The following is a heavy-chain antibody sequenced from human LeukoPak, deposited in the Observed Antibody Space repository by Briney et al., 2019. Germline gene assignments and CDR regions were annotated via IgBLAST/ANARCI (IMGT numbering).Heavy chain of an antibody. D-gene: IGHD3-16*01. Sequence: SVKVSFKASGGTSSSYAIRWVRQAPGQGLEWMGRIIPILGIANYAQKFQGRVTITADKSTSTAYMELSSLRTEDTAVYYCAREGYVWGSSIVSRWDYWGQGTLVTVSS. CDR1: GGTSSSYA. CDR3: AREGYVWGSSIVSRWDY. J-gene: IGHJ4*02. CDR2: IIPILGIA. V-gene: IGHV1-69*04.